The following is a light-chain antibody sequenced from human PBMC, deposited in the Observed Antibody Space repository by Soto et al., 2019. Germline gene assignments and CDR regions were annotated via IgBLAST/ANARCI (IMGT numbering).Light chain of an antibody. CDR2: DAS. Sequence: EIVLTQSPATLSLSPGERATLSCRASQSVSSYLAWYQQKPGQAPRLLIYDASNRATGIPARFSGSGSGTDFTLTISSLEPEDFAVYYCQQRSNWLTFGGRTKVEIK. J-gene: IGKJ4*01. V-gene: IGKV3-11*01. CDR3: QQRSNWLT. CDR1: QSVSSY.